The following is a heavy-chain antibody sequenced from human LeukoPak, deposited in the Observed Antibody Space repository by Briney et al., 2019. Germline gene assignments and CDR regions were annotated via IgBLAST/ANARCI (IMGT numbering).Heavy chain of an antibody. CDR3: ARASDIVATRYYYMDV. V-gene: IGHV3-20*04. Sequence: GGSLRLSCSASGFTFDDYAMSWVRQAPGKGLEWVSNINWNGDRTSYADSVKGRFTISRDNAQNSLHLQMNSLRAEDTAVYYCARASDIVATRYYYMDVWGKGTTVTVSS. J-gene: IGHJ6*03. CDR2: INWNGDRT. D-gene: IGHD5-12*01. CDR1: GFTFDDYA.